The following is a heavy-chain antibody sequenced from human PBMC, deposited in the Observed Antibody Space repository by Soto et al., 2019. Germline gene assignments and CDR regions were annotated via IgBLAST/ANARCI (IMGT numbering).Heavy chain of an antibody. J-gene: IGHJ6*02. V-gene: IGHV4-4*07. CDR1: DDFISSYY. CDR3: ARADYQILTGSYAMDV. CDR2: VSTNGAT. D-gene: IGHD3-9*01. Sequence: SETLSLTCTVSDDFISSYYWNWIRQPAGKGLEWIGRVSTNGATNYNPSLESRVTMSVDTSKNQFSLKLTSVTAADTAVYFCARADYQILTGSYAMDVWGQGTTVTVSS.